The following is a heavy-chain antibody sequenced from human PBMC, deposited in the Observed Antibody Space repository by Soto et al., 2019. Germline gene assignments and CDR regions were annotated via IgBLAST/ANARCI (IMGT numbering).Heavy chain of an antibody. CDR1: GGTFSSYA. D-gene: IGHD2-15*01. Sequence: QVQLVQSGAEVKKPGSSVKVSYKASGGTFSSYAISWVRQAPGQGLEWMGGIIPIFGTANYAQKFQGRVTITADESTSTAYMELSSLRSEDTAVYYCASPPPNCSGGSCYPSDWFDPWGQGTLVTVSS. J-gene: IGHJ5*02. V-gene: IGHV1-69*01. CDR3: ASPPPNCSGGSCYPSDWFDP. CDR2: IIPIFGTA.